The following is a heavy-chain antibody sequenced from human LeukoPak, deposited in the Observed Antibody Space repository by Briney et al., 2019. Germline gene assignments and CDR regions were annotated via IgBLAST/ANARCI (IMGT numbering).Heavy chain of an antibody. CDR3: ARIGLGTTAPFDY. Sequence: SETLSLTCAVYGGSFSGYYWSWIRQPPGKGLEWIGEINHSGSTNYNPSLKSRVTISVGTSKNQFSLKLSSVTAADTAVHYCARIGLGTTAPFDYWGQGTLVTVSS. J-gene: IGHJ4*02. V-gene: IGHV4-34*01. CDR1: GGSFSGYY. CDR2: INHSGST. D-gene: IGHD1-7*01.